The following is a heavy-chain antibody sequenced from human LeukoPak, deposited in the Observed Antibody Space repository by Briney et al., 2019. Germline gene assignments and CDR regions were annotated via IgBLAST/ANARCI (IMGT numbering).Heavy chain of an antibody. V-gene: IGHV4-30-4*01. CDR1: GGSISSGDYC. CDR3: ARDGNYYDSSGLSY. D-gene: IGHD3-22*01. J-gene: IGHJ4*02. Sequence: SETLSLTCTVSGGSISSGDYCWSWIRQPPGKGLEGIGYIYYSGSTYYNPTLKSRVTISVDTSKNQFSLKLSSVTAADTAVYYCARDGNYYDSSGLSYWGQGTLVTVSS. CDR2: IYYSGST.